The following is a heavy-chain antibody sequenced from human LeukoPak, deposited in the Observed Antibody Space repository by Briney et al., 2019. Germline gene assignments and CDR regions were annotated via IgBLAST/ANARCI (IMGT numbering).Heavy chain of an antibody. CDR2: VDPEDGET. CDR1: GYTFTDYY. D-gene: IGHD6-13*01. J-gene: IGHJ4*02. Sequence: ASVKISCKVSGYTFTDYYMHWVQQAPGKGLEWMGLVDPEDGETIYAEKFQGRVTITADTSTDTAYMELSSLRSEDTAVYYCATKKGVYSSSWYLDYWGQGTLVTVPS. CDR3: ATKKGVYSSSWYLDY. V-gene: IGHV1-69-2*01.